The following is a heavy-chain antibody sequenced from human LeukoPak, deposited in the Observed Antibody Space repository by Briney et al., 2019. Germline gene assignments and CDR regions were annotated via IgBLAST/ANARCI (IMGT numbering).Heavy chain of an antibody. CDR1: GFTFSGYS. J-gene: IGHJ4*02. CDR3: AQDGASIRFDN. Sequence: GGSLGLSCAASGFTFSGYSMNWVRQAPGKGLEWVSSITSSSSYIYYSDSVKGRFIISRDNSKNTLYLQMNSLRAEDTAVYYCAQDGASIRFDNWGQGTLVTVSS. V-gene: IGHV3-21*04. CDR2: ITSSSSYI. D-gene: IGHD5-24*01.